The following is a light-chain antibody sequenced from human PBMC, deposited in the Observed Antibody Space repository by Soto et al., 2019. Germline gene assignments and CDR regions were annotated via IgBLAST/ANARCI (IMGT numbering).Light chain of an antibody. CDR3: HHFGSLPET. J-gene: IGKJ1*01. V-gene: IGKV3-20*01. CDR1: QSVSNNY. Sequence: EIVLTQSPGTLSLSPGEGATLSCRASQSVSNNYLAWYQQKPGQAPRLLFYSASSRATGIPDRFSGSGSGTDFTLTISRLEPEDFAVYYCHHFGSLPETFGQGTNVE. CDR2: SAS.